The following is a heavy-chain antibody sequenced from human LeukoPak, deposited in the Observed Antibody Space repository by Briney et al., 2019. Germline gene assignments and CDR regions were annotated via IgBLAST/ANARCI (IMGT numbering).Heavy chain of an antibody. V-gene: IGHV1-18*01. CDR1: GYTFTSYI. CDR3: ARVQYYDFWSGYPKGWYFDL. CDR2: INAYNGNT. D-gene: IGHD3-3*01. Sequence: ASVKVSCKASGYTFTSYIISWVRQAPGQGLEWMGWINAYNGNTDYAQKLQGRVTMTTDTSTSTAYMELRSLRSDDTAVYYCARVQYYDFWSGYPKGWYFDLWGRGTLVTVSS. J-gene: IGHJ2*01.